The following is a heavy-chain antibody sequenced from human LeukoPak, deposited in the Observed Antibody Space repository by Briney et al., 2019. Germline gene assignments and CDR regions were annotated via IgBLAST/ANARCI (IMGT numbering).Heavy chain of an antibody. CDR3: AKGLERESRLDS. Sequence: GRSLRLSCAASGFTFDDYAMHWVRQAPGKGLEWVSGIRNSDGMTYYADSVRGRFTISTDNSKNTLYLQMNSLRAEDTALYYCAKGLERESRLDSWGQGTLVTVSS. V-gene: IGHV3-23*01. D-gene: IGHD1-1*01. CDR1: GFTFDDYA. CDR2: IRNSDGMT. J-gene: IGHJ4*02.